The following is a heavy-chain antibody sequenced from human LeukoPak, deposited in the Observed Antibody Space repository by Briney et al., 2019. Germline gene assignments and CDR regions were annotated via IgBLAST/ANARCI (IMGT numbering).Heavy chain of an antibody. CDR1: GYTFIDYY. D-gene: IGHD5-12*01. CDR3: ASGSGYENFDS. CDR2: INPNSGGT. J-gene: IGHJ4*02. Sequence: GASVKVSCKASGYTFIDYYMHWVRQAPGQGLEWMGWINPNSGGTNYAQNFQGRVTMTWDTSISTAYMELTRLRSDDTAVYYCASGSGYENFDSWGQGTLVTVSS. V-gene: IGHV1-2*02.